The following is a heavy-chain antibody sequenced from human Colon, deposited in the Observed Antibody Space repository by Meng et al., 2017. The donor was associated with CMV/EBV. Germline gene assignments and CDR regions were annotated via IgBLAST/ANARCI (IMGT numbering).Heavy chain of an antibody. CDR3: ARDEGAGTSWPNWFDP. V-gene: IGHV3-11*04. CDR1: GFSFSDHY. J-gene: IGHJ5*02. CDR2: ISGSGDTV. Sequence: GGSLRLSCAASGFSFSDHYMNWIRQAPGKGLEWVSYISGSGDTVDYADSVTGRFTISRDNAKKSLYLQMDSLRADDTATYYCARDEGAGTSWPNWFDPWGQGTLVTVSS. D-gene: IGHD2-2*01.